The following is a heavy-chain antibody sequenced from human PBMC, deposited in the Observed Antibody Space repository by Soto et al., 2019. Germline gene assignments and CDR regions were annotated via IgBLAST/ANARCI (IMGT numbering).Heavy chain of an antibody. V-gene: IGHV3-30*18. Sequence: PVGSLRLSWAASGFTFSNYGMHWVRQAPGKGLEWVAVISYDGSNKYYADSVKGRFTISRDNSKNTLYLQMNSLRAEDTAVYYCAKDYKSPRNRWDIVATPIDYWGQGTLVTVSS. CDR2: ISYDGSNK. D-gene: IGHD5-12*01. CDR3: AKDYKSPRNRWDIVATPIDY. J-gene: IGHJ4*02. CDR1: GFTFSNYG.